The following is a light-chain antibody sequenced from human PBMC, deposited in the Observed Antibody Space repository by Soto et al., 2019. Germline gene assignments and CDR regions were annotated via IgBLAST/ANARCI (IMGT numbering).Light chain of an antibody. CDR3: QQYGRSPFT. CDR1: QSVSSSY. Sequence: EIVLTQSPGTLSLSPGERATLSCRASQSVSSSYLAWYQQKPGQAPRLLIYGASSRATGIPCRFSGSGSGTDFTLTISRLGPEDFAVYYCQQYGRSPFTFGPGTKVDIK. J-gene: IGKJ3*01. V-gene: IGKV3-20*01. CDR2: GAS.